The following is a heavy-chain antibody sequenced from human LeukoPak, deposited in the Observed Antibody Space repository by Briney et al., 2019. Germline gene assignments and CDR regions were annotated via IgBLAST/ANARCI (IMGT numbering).Heavy chain of an antibody. CDR2: IIPIFGTA. J-gene: IGHJ4*02. CDR1: GGTFSSYA. V-gene: IGHV1-69*13. CDR3: ARVYGGNTYFDY. Sequence: ASVKVSYKASGGTFSSYAISWVRQAPGQGLEWMGGIIPIFGTANYAQKFQGRVTITADESTSTAYMELSSLRSEDTAVYYCARVYGGNTYFDYWGQGTLVTVSS. D-gene: IGHD4-23*01.